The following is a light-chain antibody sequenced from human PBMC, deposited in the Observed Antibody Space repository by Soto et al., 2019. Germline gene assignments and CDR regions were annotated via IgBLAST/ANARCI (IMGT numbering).Light chain of an antibody. Sequence: DIQMTQAPSTLSASVGDRVTITCRASQSISSWLAWYHQKPGKAPKLLIYKASSLESGVLSRFSGSGSGTVFTPTNSILQPDDCATYYGQLYNSYFLAVGGGSKVESK. CDR2: KAS. CDR3: QLYNSYFLA. V-gene: IGKV1-5*03. J-gene: IGKJ4*01. CDR1: QSISSW.